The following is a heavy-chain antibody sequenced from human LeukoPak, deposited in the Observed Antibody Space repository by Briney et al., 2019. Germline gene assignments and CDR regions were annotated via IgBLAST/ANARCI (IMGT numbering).Heavy chain of an antibody. D-gene: IGHD6-19*01. CDR1: GFTFGSYW. J-gene: IGHJ5*02. V-gene: IGHV3-74*01. Sequence: GGSLRLSCAASGFTFGSYWMHWVRQAPGKGLVWVSRINGDGSSTSHADSVKGRFTISRDNAKNTLYLQMNSLRAEDTAVYFCARAKAVAGSAGDNWFDPWGQGALVTVSS. CDR3: ARAKAVAGSAGDNWFDP. CDR2: INGDGSST.